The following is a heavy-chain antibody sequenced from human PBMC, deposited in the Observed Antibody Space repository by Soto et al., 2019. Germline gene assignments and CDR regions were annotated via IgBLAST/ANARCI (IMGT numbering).Heavy chain of an antibody. CDR1: GFTFSSYA. V-gene: IGHV3-30-3*01. D-gene: IGHD4-17*01. Sequence: GGSLRLSCAASGFTFSSYAMHWVRQAPGKGLEWVAVISYDGSNKYYADSVKGRFTISRDNSKNTLYLQMNSLRAEDTAVYYCARETTVTEYYYYYGMDVWGQGTTVTVSS. CDR2: ISYDGSNK. J-gene: IGHJ6*02. CDR3: ARETTVTEYYYYYGMDV.